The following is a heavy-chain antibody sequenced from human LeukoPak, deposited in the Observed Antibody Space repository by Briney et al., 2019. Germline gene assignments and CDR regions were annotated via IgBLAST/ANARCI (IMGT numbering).Heavy chain of an antibody. D-gene: IGHD3-3*01. J-gene: IGHJ4*02. CDR2: ISEDGKKK. CDR3: VRDPRRVALC. Sequence: QPGRSLRLSCAASGFTFSTYGMHWVRQGTGKGLEWVAVISEDGKKKFYADSVKDRFTISRDNSKNTMYLQLNSLRAEDTAVYYCVRDPRRVALCWGQGTLVTVSS. V-gene: IGHV3-30*19. CDR1: GFTFSTYG.